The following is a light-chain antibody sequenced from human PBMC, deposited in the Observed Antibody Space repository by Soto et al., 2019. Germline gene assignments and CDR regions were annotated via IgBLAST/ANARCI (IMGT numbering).Light chain of an antibody. CDR2: EVN. CDR3: QVWDSGSAHVV. Sequence: QSALTQPPSASGSPGQSVTISCTGTSSDVGGYNYVSWYQQHPGKVPKLMVYEVNKRPSGVPDRFSGSKSGNTASLTVSGLQAEDEADYYCQVWDSGSAHVVFGGGTKLTVL. J-gene: IGLJ2*01. CDR1: SSDVGGYNY. V-gene: IGLV2-8*01.